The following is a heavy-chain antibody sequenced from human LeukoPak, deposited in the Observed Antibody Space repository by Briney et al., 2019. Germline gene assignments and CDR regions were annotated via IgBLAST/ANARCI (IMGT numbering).Heavy chain of an antibody. Sequence: LSETLSLTCTVSGGSISSYYWSWIRQPPGKGLEWVGYIYYSGSTNYNPSLKSRVTTSVDTSKNQLSLKLSSVTAADTAVYYCARVIGYCSNTSCFGYFDYWGQGTLVTVSS. J-gene: IGHJ4*02. CDR2: IYYSGST. V-gene: IGHV4-59*08. CDR3: ARVIGYCSNTSCFGYFDY. D-gene: IGHD2-2*01. CDR1: GGSISSYY.